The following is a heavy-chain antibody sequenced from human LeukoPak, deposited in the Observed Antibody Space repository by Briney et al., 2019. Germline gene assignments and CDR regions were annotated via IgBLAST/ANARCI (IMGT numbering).Heavy chain of an antibody. Sequence: GGSLRLSCAASGVTFIKYSMTWVRQAPGKGLEWVSAISGSGGSTYYADSVKGRFTISRDNSKNTLYLQMNSLRAEDTAVYYCAKEWEYSSGWYGYWGQGTLVTVSS. CDR2: ISGSGGST. J-gene: IGHJ4*02. V-gene: IGHV3-23*01. CDR3: AKEWEYSSGWYGY. D-gene: IGHD6-19*01. CDR1: GVTFIKYS.